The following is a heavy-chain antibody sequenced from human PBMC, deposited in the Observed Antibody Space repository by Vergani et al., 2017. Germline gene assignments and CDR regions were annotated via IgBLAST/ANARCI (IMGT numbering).Heavy chain of an antibody. CDR2: IYYSGST. CDR3: ARVAEYCSGGSCYSGRDFDY. V-gene: IGHV4-39*01. Sequence: QLQLQESGPGLVKPSETLSLTCTVSGGSISSSSYYWGWIRQPPGKGLEWIGSIYYSGSTYYNPSLKSRVTISVATSKNQFSLKLSSVTAADTAVYYCARVAEYCSGGSCYSGRDFDYWGQGTLVTVSS. J-gene: IGHJ4*02. D-gene: IGHD2-15*01. CDR1: GGSISSSSYY.